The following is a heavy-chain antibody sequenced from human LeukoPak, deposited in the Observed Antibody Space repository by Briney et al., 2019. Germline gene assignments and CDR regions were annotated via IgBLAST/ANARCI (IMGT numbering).Heavy chain of an antibody. Sequence: KSSETLSLTCTVSGGSISSGDYYWSWIRQPPEKGLEWIAYMYYSGSTYYNPSLKSRVTMSADTSKNQLSLKLSSVTAADTAVYYCARPYYYDSRIDPWGQGILVTVSS. CDR1: GGSISSGDYY. CDR3: ARPYYYDSRIDP. V-gene: IGHV4-30-4*01. D-gene: IGHD3-22*01. CDR2: MYYSGST. J-gene: IGHJ5*02.